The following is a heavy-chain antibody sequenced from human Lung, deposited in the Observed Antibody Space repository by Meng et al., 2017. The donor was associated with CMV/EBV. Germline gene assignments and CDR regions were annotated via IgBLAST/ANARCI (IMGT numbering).Heavy chain of an antibody. Sequence: ASVXVSCKASGYTFTGYYIHWVRQAPGQGLEYMGWINPNSGGTHYAQKFQGRVTMTRDTSISTAYMELNRLRSDDTAVYYCARGDLIVVVPATIPRVGMDVXGQGXTVTISS. J-gene: IGHJ6*02. D-gene: IGHD2-2*01. V-gene: IGHV1-2*02. CDR1: GYTFTGYY. CDR2: INPNSGGT. CDR3: ARGDLIVVVPATIPRVGMDV.